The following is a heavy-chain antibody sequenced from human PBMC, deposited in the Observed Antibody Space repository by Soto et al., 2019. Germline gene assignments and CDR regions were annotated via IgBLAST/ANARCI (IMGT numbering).Heavy chain of an antibody. CDR3: AREGGDYVPYYGMDV. J-gene: IGHJ6*02. CDR2: IIPIFGTA. CDR1: GGTFSSYA. D-gene: IGHD4-17*01. Sequence: SVKVSCKASGGTFSSYAISWVRQAPGQGLEWMGGIIPIFGTANYAQKFQGRVTITADESTSTAYMELSSLRSEDTAVYYCAREGGDYVPYYGMDVWGQGTTVTVSS. V-gene: IGHV1-69*13.